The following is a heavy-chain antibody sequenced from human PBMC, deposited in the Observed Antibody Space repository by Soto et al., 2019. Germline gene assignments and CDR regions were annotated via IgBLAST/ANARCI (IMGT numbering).Heavy chain of an antibody. CDR2: ISSDGHHQ. Sequence: GGSLRLSCATSGFTFNDYATYWVRQAPGQGLEWVAMISSDGHHQFYVDNLRGRFTVSRDNSKNTLFLQMNSLRPEDTAVYYCSRGTYYPQSSGLHADYWGPGTVVTV. V-gene: IGHV3-30*03. CDR1: GFTFNDYA. D-gene: IGHD3-22*01. CDR3: SRGTYYPQSSGLHADY. J-gene: IGHJ4*02.